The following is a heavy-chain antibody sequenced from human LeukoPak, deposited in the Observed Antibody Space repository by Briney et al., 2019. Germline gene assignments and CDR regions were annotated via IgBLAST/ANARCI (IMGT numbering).Heavy chain of an antibody. CDR2: ISGSGGRT. CDR3: AKDAVTALAGYYYYMDV. D-gene: IGHD6-19*01. J-gene: IGHJ6*03. Sequence: GGSLRLSCAASGFTSSSYAMSWVRQAPGKGLEWVSGISGSGGRTYYADSVKGRFTISRDNSKNTLYLQMNSLRADDTAVYYCAKDAVTALAGYYYYMDVWGKGTMVTVSS. CDR1: GFTSSSYA. V-gene: IGHV3-23*01.